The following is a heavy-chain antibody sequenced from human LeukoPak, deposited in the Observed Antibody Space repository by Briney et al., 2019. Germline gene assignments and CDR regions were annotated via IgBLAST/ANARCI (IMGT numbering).Heavy chain of an antibody. J-gene: IGHJ4*02. CDR1: GFTFSSYW. CDR2: INSDGSST. V-gene: IGHV3-74*01. D-gene: IGHD3-16*02. Sequence: PGGSLRLSCAASGFTFSSYWMHWVRQAPGKGLVWVSRINSDGSSTSYADSVKGRFTISRDNAKNTLYLQMNSLRAEDTAVYYCARGESDYVWGSYRIIDYWGQGTLVTVSS. CDR3: ARGESDYVWGSYRIIDY.